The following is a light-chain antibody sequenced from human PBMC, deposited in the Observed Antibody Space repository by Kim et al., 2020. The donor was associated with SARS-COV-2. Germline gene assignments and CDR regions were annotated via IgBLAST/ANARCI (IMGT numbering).Light chain of an antibody. Sequence: SPGERATLSCRARQSVSSSYLAWYQQKPGQAPRRLIYGASSRATGIPDRFSGSGSGTDFTLTISRLEPEDFAVYYCQQYGSAFTFGQGTRLEIK. CDR2: GAS. CDR3: QQYGSAFT. CDR1: QSVSSSY. J-gene: IGKJ5*01. V-gene: IGKV3-20*01.